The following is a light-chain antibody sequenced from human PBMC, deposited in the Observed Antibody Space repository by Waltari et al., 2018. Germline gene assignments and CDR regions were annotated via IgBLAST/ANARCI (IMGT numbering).Light chain of an antibody. V-gene: IGLV2-14*02. CDR2: EGT. Sequence: QSALPQPAPVSGSPGPPIPISCSGTPRDSGRYNLVSWYQQQPDQAPTLLIYEGTKRPSGVSNRFSGAKSGSTASLTISGPQAEDEADYYCSSFTSRTTVIFGGGTKLTVL. CDR1: PRDSGRYNL. J-gene: IGLJ2*01. CDR3: SSFTSRTTVI.